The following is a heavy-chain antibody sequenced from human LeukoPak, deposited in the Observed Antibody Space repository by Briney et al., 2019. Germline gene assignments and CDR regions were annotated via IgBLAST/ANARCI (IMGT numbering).Heavy chain of an antibody. CDR1: GFTVSSNY. Sequence: GGSLRLSCAASGFTVSSNYMSWVRQAPGKRLEWVSVIYSGGSTYYADSVKGRFTISRDNSKNTLYLQMNSLRAEDTAVYYCAREDPRYSYGPWGYWGQGTLVTVSS. CDR3: AREDPRYSYGPWGY. D-gene: IGHD5-18*01. CDR2: IYSGGST. V-gene: IGHV3-53*01. J-gene: IGHJ4*02.